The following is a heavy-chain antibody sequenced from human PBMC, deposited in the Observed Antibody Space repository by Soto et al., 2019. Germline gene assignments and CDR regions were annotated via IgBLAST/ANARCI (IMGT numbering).Heavy chain of an antibody. CDR3: ARDRFCSGGSCDYYGMDV. CDR2: IYYSGST. J-gene: IGHJ6*02. D-gene: IGHD2-15*01. Sequence: LSLTCTVSGGSISSGGYYWSWIRQHPGKGLEWIGYIYYSGSTYYNPSLKSRVTISVDTSKNQFSLKLSSVTAADTAVYYCARDRFCSGGSCDYYGMDVWGQGTTVTVSS. V-gene: IGHV4-31*03. CDR1: GGSISSGGYY.